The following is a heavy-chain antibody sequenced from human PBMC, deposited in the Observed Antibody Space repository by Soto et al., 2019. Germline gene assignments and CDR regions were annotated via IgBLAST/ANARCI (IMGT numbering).Heavy chain of an antibody. D-gene: IGHD6-19*01. Sequence: SLRLSCAASGFTFSSYGMHWVRQAPGKGLEWVAVIWYDGSNKYYADSVKGRFTISRDNSKNTLYLQMNSLRAEDTAVYYCARDLFPRAVAGTTPWGQGTLVTVSS. CDR1: GFTFSSYG. J-gene: IGHJ5*02. V-gene: IGHV3-33*01. CDR2: IWYDGSNK. CDR3: ARDLFPRAVAGTTP.